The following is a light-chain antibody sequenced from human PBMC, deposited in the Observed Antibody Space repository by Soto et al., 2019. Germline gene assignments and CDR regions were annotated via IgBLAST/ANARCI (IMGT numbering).Light chain of an antibody. CDR3: ISYAGFDNYVV. CDR1: SSDVGGYTY. J-gene: IGLJ2*01. V-gene: IGLV2-8*01. Sequence: QSVLTQPPSASGSPGQSVTISCTGTSSDVGGYTYVSWYQQYPGKAPKLMIYDVTKRPSGVPDRFSGSKSGNTASLTVSGLQAEDEADYYCISYAGFDNYVVFGGGTKLTVL. CDR2: DVT.